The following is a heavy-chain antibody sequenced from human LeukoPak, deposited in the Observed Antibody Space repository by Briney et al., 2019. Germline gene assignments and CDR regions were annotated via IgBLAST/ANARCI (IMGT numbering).Heavy chain of an antibody. CDR3: AKDQVVTAIRPDAFDI. CDR2: ISYDGSNK. D-gene: IGHD2-21*02. V-gene: IGHV3-30*18. Sequence: GGSLRLSCAASGFTFSSYGMHWVRQAPGKGLEWVAVISYDGSNKYYADSVKGRFTFSRDNSRNTPYLQMNSLRAEDTAVYYCAKDQVVTAIRPDAFDIWGQGTMVTVSS. J-gene: IGHJ3*02. CDR1: GFTFSSYG.